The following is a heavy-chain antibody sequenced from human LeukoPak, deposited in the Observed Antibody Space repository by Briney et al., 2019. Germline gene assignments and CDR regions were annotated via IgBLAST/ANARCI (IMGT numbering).Heavy chain of an antibody. CDR3: ARAGLLTTVTTIWFDP. Sequence: SVKVSCKASGGTFSSYAISWVRQAPGQGLEWMGGIIPIFGTANYAQKFQGGVTITADESTSTAYMELSSLRSEDTAVYYCARAGLLTTVTTIWFDPWGQGTLVTVSS. V-gene: IGHV1-69*13. CDR2: IIPIFGTA. D-gene: IGHD4-17*01. J-gene: IGHJ5*02. CDR1: GGTFSSYA.